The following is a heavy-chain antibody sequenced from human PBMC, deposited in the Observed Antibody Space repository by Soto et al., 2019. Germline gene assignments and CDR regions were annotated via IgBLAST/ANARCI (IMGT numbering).Heavy chain of an antibody. CDR3: TRDFYGEPLGQDAFDI. D-gene: IGHD4-17*01. Sequence: PGGSLRLSCTASGFAFGDYAMSWFRQAPGKGLEWVGFIRSKAYGGTTEYAASVKGRFTISRDDSKSIAYLQMNSLKTEDTAVYYCTRDFYGEPLGQDAFDIWGQGTMVTLSS. CDR1: GFAFGDYA. J-gene: IGHJ3*02. V-gene: IGHV3-49*03. CDR2: IRSKAYGGTT.